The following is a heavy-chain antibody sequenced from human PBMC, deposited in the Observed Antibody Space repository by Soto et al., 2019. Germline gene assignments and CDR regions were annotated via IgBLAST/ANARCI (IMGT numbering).Heavy chain of an antibody. CDR2: ITGNGGST. CDR3: ARWGVGATSGIDV. J-gene: IGHJ6*02. V-gene: IGHV3-64*01. CDR1: GFTFSNHG. Sequence: EVQLVESGGDLVQPGGSLRLSCAASGFTFSNHGMHWVRQAPGKGLEYVSAITGNGGSTYYATSVKGRFTISRDNSKNMLYLQMGSLKSEDMSVYYCARWGVGATSGIDVWGQGTMVVVSS. D-gene: IGHD1-26*01.